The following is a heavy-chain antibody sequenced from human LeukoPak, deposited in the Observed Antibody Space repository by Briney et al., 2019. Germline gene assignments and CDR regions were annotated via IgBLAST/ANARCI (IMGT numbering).Heavy chain of an antibody. Sequence: GGSLRLSCAASGFTFSTYGMHWVRQAPGTGLEWVAGIRHDGSIKDYADSVKGRFTISRDNSKNTVYLEMNSLRAEDTALYYFARKRATGYFDFWGQGTVVTVSS. CDR3: ARKRATGYFDF. D-gene: IGHD5-12*01. J-gene: IGHJ4*02. CDR2: IRHDGSIK. CDR1: GFTFSTYG. V-gene: IGHV3-33*01.